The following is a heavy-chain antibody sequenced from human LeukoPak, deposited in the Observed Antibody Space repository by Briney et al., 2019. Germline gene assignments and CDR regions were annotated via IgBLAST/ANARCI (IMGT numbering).Heavy chain of an antibody. D-gene: IGHD5-18*01. CDR2: ISYDGSNK. CDR3: ARERTSGYSSSNWFDP. Sequence: GGSLRLSCAASGFIFSNCGMHWVRQAPGKGLEWVAVISYDGSNKYYADSVKGRFTISRDNSKNTLYLQMSSLRAEDTAVYYCARERTSGYSSSNWFDPWGQGTLVTVSS. V-gene: IGHV3-30*03. CDR1: GFIFSNCG. J-gene: IGHJ5*02.